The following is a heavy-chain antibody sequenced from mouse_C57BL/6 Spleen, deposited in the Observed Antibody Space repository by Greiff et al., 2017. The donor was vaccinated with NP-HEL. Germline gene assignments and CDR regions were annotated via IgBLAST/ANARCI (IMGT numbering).Heavy chain of an antibody. CDR2: INYDGSST. J-gene: IGHJ2*01. CDR1: GFTFSDYY. V-gene: IGHV5-16*01. Sequence: EVQRVESEGGLVQPGSSMKLSCTASGFTFSDYYMAWVRQVPEKGLEWVANINYDGSSTYYLDSLKSRFIISRDNAKNILYLQMSSLKSEDTATYYCAREREAFDYWGQGTTLTVSS. D-gene: IGHD3-2*02. CDR3: AREREAFDY.